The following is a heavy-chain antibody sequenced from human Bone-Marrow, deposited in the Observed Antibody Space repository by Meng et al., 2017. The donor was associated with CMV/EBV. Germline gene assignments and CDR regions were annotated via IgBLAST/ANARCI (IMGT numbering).Heavy chain of an antibody. CDR2: ISYDGSNK. D-gene: IGHD6-13*01. CDR3: AKVADAAAGRTYYYYYGMDF. Sequence: GGSMRLSCAASGFTFSSYAMHWVRQAPGKGLEWVAVISYDGSNKYYADSVKGRFTISRDNSKNTLYLQMNSLRAEDTAVYYCAKVADAAAGRTYYYYYGMDFWGQGTTVTVSS. V-gene: IGHV3-30-3*01. J-gene: IGHJ6*02. CDR1: GFTFSSYA.